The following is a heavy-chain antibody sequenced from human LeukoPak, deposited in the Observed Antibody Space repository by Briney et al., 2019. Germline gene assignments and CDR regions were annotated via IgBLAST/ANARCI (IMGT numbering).Heavy chain of an antibody. CDR2: TYYRSKWYN. CDR1: GDSVSSNSAA. Sequence: SQTLSLTCAISGDSVSSNSAAWNWIRQSPSRGLEWLGRTYYRSKWYNDYAVSVKSRITINPDTSKNQFSLQLNSVTPEDTAVYYCARDLYDFWSGYPYYGMDVWSQGTTVTVSS. J-gene: IGHJ6*02. D-gene: IGHD3-3*01. V-gene: IGHV6-1*01. CDR3: ARDLYDFWSGYPYYGMDV.